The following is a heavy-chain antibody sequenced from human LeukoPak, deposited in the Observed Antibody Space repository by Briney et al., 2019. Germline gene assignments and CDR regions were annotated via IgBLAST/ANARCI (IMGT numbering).Heavy chain of an antibody. D-gene: IGHD5-18*01. Sequence: SETLSLTCTVSGYSISSGYYWGWIRQPPGKGLEWIGSIYHSGNTYYNPSLKSRVTMSVDTSKNQFSLNLSSVTAADTAVYYCARITPTAMVGWYFDYWGQGTLVTVSS. J-gene: IGHJ4*02. CDR3: ARITPTAMVGWYFDY. V-gene: IGHV4-38-2*02. CDR2: IYHSGNT. CDR1: GYSISSGYY.